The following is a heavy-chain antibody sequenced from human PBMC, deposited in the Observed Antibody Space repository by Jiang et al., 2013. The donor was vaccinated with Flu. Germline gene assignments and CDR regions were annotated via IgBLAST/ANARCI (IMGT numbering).Heavy chain of an antibody. J-gene: IGHJ4*02. Sequence: GGSHPYLWYSKLRTEVQGRVTITADESTSTAYMELSSLRSEDTAVYYCARGCGYSYGYCDYWGQGTLVTVSS. CDR2: SHPYLWYS. V-gene: IGHV1-69*01. CDR3: ARGCGYSYGYCDY. D-gene: IGHD5-18*01.